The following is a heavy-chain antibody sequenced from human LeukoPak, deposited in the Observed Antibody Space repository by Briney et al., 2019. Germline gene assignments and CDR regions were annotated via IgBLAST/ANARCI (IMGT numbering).Heavy chain of an antibody. CDR2: IRDSGAT. CDR3: ARNRAVTQVWVEFDS. D-gene: IGHD3-16*01. Sequence: GGSLRLSCAGSGFSVSNFYMNWVRQAPGKGLEWVSLIRDSGATFYADSVKGRFTISRDNSKNTIYLQMNRLRVEDTAVYFCARNRAVTQVWVEFDSWGQGTQVTVSS. CDR1: GFSVSNFY. J-gene: IGHJ5*01. V-gene: IGHV3-66*02.